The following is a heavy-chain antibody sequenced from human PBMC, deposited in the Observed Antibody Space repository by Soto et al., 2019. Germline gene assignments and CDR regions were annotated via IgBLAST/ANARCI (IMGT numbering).Heavy chain of an antibody. J-gene: IGHJ4*02. CDR1: GYTFTSDG. CDR3: ARDAGVSGELYY. V-gene: IGHV1-18*01. D-gene: IGHD1-7*01. Sequence: ASVNGDCKASGYTFTSDGISWGRQAPGQGLEWMGWISAYNGNTNYAQKLQGRVTMTTDTSTSTAYMELRSLRSDDTAVYYCARDAGVSGELYYWGQGTLVTV. CDR2: ISAYNGNT.